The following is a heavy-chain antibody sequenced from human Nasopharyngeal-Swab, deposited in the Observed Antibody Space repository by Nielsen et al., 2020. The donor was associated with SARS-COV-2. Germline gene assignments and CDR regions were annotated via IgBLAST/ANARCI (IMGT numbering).Heavy chain of an antibody. D-gene: IGHD3-22*01. CDR1: GFTFSTYA. CDR3: AANYYDSSGPIGPFDY. J-gene: IGHJ4*02. Sequence: GESLKISCAASGFTFSTYAMSWVRQAPGKGLEWISALSGSDSSSYYADSVKGRFTISRDNSKNTLYLQMNSLRAEDTAVYYCAANYYDSSGPIGPFDYWGQGTLVTVSS. CDR2: LSGSDSSS. V-gene: IGHV3-23*01.